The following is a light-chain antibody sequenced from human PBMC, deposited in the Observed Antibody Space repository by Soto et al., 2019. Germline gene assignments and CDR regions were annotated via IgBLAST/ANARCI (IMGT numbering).Light chain of an antibody. V-gene: IGKV1-6*01. CDR3: LQDYNYPRT. J-gene: IGKJ2*01. CDR2: DAS. CDR1: QGITND. Sequence: AIQMTQSPSSLSASVGDRVSITCRASQGITNDLGWYQQKPGKAPTLLIYDASRLQSGVPSRFSGSGSGTDFTLTISNLQPEDFAPYYCLQDYNYPRTFGQGTRLEIK.